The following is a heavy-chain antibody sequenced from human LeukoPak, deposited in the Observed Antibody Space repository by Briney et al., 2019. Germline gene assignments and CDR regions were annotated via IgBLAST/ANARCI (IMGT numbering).Heavy chain of an antibody. V-gene: IGHV4-61*02. CDR3: AREADSSSWCRSYYYYYMDV. CDR2: IYTSGST. CDR1: GGSISSGSYY. J-gene: IGHJ6*03. Sequence: SETLSLTCTVSGGSISSGSYYWSWIRQPAGKGLEWIGRIYTSGSTNYNPSLKSRVTISVDTSKNQFSLKLSSVTAADTAVYYCAREADSSSWCRSYYYYYMDVWGKGTTVTISS. D-gene: IGHD6-13*01.